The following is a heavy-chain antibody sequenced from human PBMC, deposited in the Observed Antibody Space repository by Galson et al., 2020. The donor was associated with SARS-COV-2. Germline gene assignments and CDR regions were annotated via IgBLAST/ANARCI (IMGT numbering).Heavy chain of an antibody. CDR2: TSYDGSKK. CDR3: AKDPRGTVNRMAYAMDV. Sequence: GGSLRLSCAASGFTFSNYGIHWVRQAPGKGLEWVAVTSYDGSKKYYADSVKGRFTISRDNSKNTLYLQMNSLRAEDTAVYYCAKDPRGTVNRMAYAMDVWGQGTTVTVSS. J-gene: IGHJ6*02. CDR1: GFTFSNYG. D-gene: IGHD4-17*01. V-gene: IGHV3-30*18.